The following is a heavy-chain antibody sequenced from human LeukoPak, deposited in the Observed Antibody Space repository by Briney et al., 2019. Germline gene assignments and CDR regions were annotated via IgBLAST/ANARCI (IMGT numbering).Heavy chain of an antibody. D-gene: IGHD4-11*01. CDR1: GFTFSGYW. CDR3: ARNSRYSLDI. Sequence: GGSLRLSCAAPGFTFSGYWMSWVRQAPGKGLEWVALIKSDGSERYYVDSVKGRFNISRDNAKNSLYLPMNSLRAEDTAVYYCARNSRYSLDIWGQGTMVTVSS. CDR2: IKSDGSER. J-gene: IGHJ3*02. V-gene: IGHV3-7*04.